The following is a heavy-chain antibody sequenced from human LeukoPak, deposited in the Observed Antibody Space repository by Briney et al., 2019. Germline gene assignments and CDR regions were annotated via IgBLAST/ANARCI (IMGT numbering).Heavy chain of an antibody. CDR3: ARNRLFDYYGSGTSYYMDV. V-gene: IGHV1-46*01. CDR2: INPSGGST. J-gene: IGHJ6*03. CDR1: GYTFTGYY. Sequence: ASVKVSCKASGYTFTGYYMHWVRQAPGQGLEWMGIINPSGGSTTYAQKFQGRVTMTRDTSTTTVYVELSSLRSDDTAVYYCARNRLFDYYGSGTSYYMDVWGKGTTVTVSS. D-gene: IGHD3-10*01.